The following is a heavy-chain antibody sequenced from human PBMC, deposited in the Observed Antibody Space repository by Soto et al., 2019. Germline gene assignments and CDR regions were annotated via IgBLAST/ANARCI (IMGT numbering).Heavy chain of an antibody. Sequence: QVQLVQSGAEVKKPGPPVKVSGKPSGYTFTSYGLSGVRQAPGQGLEWMGWTNAYNGNTKYAQKLQGRVTMTTDTSTSTAYMELRSLRSDDTAVYYCARDQAMAQFDYWGQGTLVTVSS. CDR2: TNAYNGNT. D-gene: IGHD5-18*01. V-gene: IGHV1-18*01. CDR1: GYTFTSYG. CDR3: ARDQAMAQFDY. J-gene: IGHJ4*02.